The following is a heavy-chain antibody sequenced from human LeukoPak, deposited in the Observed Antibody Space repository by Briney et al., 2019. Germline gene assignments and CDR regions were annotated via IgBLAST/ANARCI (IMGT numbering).Heavy chain of an antibody. CDR1: GFTVSTNY. Sequence: GGSLRLSCAASGFTVSTNYMSWVRQAPGKGLVWVSRINSDGSSTSYADSVKGRSTISRDNAKNTLYLQMNSLRAEDTAVYYCARVPNYDFWSGYWAYFDYWGQGTLVTVSS. CDR2: INSDGSST. V-gene: IGHV3-74*01. D-gene: IGHD3-3*01. J-gene: IGHJ4*02. CDR3: ARVPNYDFWSGYWAYFDY.